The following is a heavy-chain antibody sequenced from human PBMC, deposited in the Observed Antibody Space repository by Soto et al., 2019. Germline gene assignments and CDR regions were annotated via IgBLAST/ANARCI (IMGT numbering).Heavy chain of an antibody. J-gene: IGHJ6*02. CDR2: INHSGST. CDR1: GGSFSGYY. V-gene: IGHV4-34*01. Sequence: PSETLSLTCAVYGGSFSGYYWSWIRQPPGKGLEWIGEINHSGSTNYNPSLKSRVTISVDTSKNQFSLKLSSVTAADTAVYYCARGRVAPRAYYYYYGMDVWGPGTTVTVYS. D-gene: IGHD6-6*01. CDR3: ARGRVAPRAYYYYYGMDV.